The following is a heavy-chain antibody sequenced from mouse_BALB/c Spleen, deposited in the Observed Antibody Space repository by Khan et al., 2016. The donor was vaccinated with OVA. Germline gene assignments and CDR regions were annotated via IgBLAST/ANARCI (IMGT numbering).Heavy chain of an antibody. CDR1: GYTFTDYA. CDR3: TRPAYASYYDY. D-gene: IGHD2-3*01. J-gene: IGHJ2*01. Sequence: QVQLQQPGPELVRPGVSVKISCKGSGYTFTDYAMHWVKQSHAKSLEWIGLISTYSGNTNYKQKFKGKATMTVDKSSSTAYMEITRWTYEDFAIDSYTRPAYASYYDYWCQRTTLTVSS. CDR2: ISTYSGNT. V-gene: IGHV1S137*01.